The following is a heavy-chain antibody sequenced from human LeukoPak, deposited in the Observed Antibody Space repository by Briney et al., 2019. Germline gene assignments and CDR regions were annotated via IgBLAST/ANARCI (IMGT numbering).Heavy chain of an antibody. CDR2: INHSGST. CDR3: ARLYCTNGVCYKVPSYYFDY. Sequence: SETLSLTCAVYGGSLSGYYWSWIRQPPGKGLEWIGEINHSGSTNYNPSLKSRVTITVDTSKNQFSLKLSSVTAADTAVYYCARLYCTNGVCYKVPSYYFDYWGQGTLVTVSS. J-gene: IGHJ4*02. CDR1: GGSLSGYY. D-gene: IGHD2-8*01. V-gene: IGHV4-34*01.